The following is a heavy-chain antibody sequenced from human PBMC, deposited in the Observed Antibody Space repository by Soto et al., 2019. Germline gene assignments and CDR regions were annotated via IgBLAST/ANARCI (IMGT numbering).Heavy chain of an antibody. CDR3: ARGPFRSGYDYGPSDY. CDR2: IIPIFGTA. J-gene: IGHJ4*02. Sequence: SVKVSCKDDRGGFSSCDMSWMRHAPEQGLEWMGGIIPIFGTANYAQKFQGRVTITADESTSTAYMELSSLRSEDKAVYYCARGPFRSGYDYGPSDYWGQGSLVTVSS. D-gene: IGHD5-12*01. CDR1: RGGFSSCD. V-gene: IGHV1-69*13.